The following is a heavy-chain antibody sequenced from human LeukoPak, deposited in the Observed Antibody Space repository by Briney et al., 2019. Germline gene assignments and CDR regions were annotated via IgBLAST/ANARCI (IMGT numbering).Heavy chain of an antibody. Sequence: ASVKVSCKASGYTFTSYAMHWVRQAPGQRLEWMGWINAGNGNTKYSQKFQGRVTITRDISASTAYMELSSLRSEDTAVYYCAATYYGSGSYYNYNWFDPWGQGTLVTVSS. CDR3: AATYYGSGSYYNYNWFDP. CDR1: GYTFTSYA. J-gene: IGHJ5*02. CDR2: INAGNGNT. V-gene: IGHV1-3*01. D-gene: IGHD3-10*01.